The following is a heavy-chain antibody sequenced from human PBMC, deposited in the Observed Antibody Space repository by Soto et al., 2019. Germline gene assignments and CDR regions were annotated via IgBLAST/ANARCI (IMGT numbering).Heavy chain of an antibody. CDR2: ISYDGSNK. CDR3: ARGPSSLTRFDY. D-gene: IGHD2-2*01. CDR1: GFTFNSCA. V-gene: IGHV3-30-3*01. J-gene: IGHJ4*02. Sequence: TLRLSCAASGFTFNSCALHWVHQAPGKGLEWVAVISYDGSNKYYADSVKGRFTISRDNSKNTLYLQMNSLRAEDTAVYYCARGPSSLTRFDYWGQGPLVTFSS.